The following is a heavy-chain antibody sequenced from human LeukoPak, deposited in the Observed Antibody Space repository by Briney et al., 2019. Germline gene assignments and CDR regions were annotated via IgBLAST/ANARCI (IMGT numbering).Heavy chain of an antibody. Sequence: ASVKVPCKDSGYTYTSDRLCWVRQAPGQGLEWMGWISAYNGNTNYAQKLQGRVTMTTDTSTSTAYMELRSLRSDDTAVYYCARLYSADAFDIWGQKGMVTVSS. D-gene: IGHD1-26*01. V-gene: IGHV1-18*01. CDR1: GYTYTSDR. CDR3: ARLYSADAFDI. CDR2: ISAYNGNT. J-gene: IGHJ3*02.